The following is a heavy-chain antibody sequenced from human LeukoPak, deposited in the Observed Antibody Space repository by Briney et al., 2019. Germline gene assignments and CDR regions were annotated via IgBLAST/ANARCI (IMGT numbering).Heavy chain of an antibody. J-gene: IGHJ4*02. CDR2: INPNSGET. V-gene: IGHV1-2*02. Sequence: ASVKVSCKTSGYTFADYYIHWVRQAPGQGLEWMGWINPNSGETNSAQKFQGRVTMTGDTSISTAYMELRRVTSDDTAVYYCARDRDYSNTERGFDYWGQGTLVTVSS. D-gene: IGHD4-11*01. CDR1: GYTFADYY. CDR3: ARDRDYSNTERGFDY.